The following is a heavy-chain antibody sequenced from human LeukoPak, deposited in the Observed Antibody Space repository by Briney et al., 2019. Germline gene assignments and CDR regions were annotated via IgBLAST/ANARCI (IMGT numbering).Heavy chain of an antibody. D-gene: IGHD2-2*02. J-gene: IGHJ4*02. CDR2: INPSGGST. V-gene: IGHV1-46*03. CDR3: AXXXAYCXSTSCYTNSSSWSD. CDR1: GYTFTSYY. Sequence: GASVKVSCKASGYTFTSYYMHWVRQAPGQGLEWMGIINPSGGSTSYAQKFQGRVTMTRDTSTSTVYMELSSLRSGDTAVYYCAXXXAYCXSTSCYTNSSSWSDWGQGTLVTVSS.